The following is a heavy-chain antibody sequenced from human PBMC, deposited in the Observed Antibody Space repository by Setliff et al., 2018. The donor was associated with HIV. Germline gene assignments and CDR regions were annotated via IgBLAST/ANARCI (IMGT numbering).Heavy chain of an antibody. CDR3: ARATVTVDFYYYGLDV. Sequence: PSETLSLTCAVYGGSFSDYYWSWIRQPPGKGLEWIGEINHSGSTNYNPSLKSRVTISVDTSKNQFSLKLSSVTAADTAVYYCARATVTVDFYYYGLDVWGKGTTVTVSS. V-gene: IGHV4-34*01. D-gene: IGHD4-17*01. CDR1: GGSFSDYY. CDR2: INHSGST. J-gene: IGHJ6*04.